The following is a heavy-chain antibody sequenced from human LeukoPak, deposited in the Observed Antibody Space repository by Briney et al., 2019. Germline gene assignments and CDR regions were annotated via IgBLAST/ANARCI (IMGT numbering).Heavy chain of an antibody. V-gene: IGHV4-31*03. CDR3: ARDVPSRRGDDPRDP. Sequence: PLLPCSVSGGSFNSGFYWTWVRHHPGKGLEWVGLITYSGSTFYNPSLLSRVDISLDMSKNQFFLKLNSVTAADAAVYYCARDVPSRRGDDPRDPWGQGHQVIVSS. J-gene: IGHJ5*02. CDR1: GGSFNSGFY. CDR2: ITYSGST. D-gene: IGHD3-10*01.